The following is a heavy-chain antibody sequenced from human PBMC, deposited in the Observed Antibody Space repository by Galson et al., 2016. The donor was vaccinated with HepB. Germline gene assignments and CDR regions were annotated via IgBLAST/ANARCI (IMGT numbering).Heavy chain of an antibody. CDR1: GDSISGSAYY. CDR2: IHSRGDT. CDR3: ARGVRGSRYCWFDA. Sequence: SETLSLTCSVAGDSISGSAYYWAWLRQSPQKGPEWIGTIHSRGDTNDDPSLKSRVSISVAAPKNPISLKLTSVSAADSGVYYCARGVRGSRYCWFDAWGQGSVVTVSS. J-gene: IGHJ5*02. V-gene: IGHV4-39*02. D-gene: IGHD2-15*01.